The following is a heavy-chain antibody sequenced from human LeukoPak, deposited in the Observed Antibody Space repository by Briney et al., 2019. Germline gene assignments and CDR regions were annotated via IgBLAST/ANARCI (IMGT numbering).Heavy chain of an antibody. D-gene: IGHD6-6*01. J-gene: IGHJ4*02. CDR3: ARARSSIAAYDY. Sequence: GGSLRLSCAASGFTVSSSYMSWVRQAPGKGLEWASVIYSGGTTYYADSVKGRFTISRDNSKNTLYLQMNSLRAEDTAVYYCARARSSIAAYDYWGQGTLVTVSS. V-gene: IGHV3-53*01. CDR1: GFTVSSSY. CDR2: IYSGGTT.